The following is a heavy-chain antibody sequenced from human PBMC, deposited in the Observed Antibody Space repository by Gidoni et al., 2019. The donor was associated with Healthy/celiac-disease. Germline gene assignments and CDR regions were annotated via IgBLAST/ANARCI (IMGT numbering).Heavy chain of an antibody. CDR2: IWYDGSNK. CDR3: ARGERLLPFDY. V-gene: IGHV3-33*01. D-gene: IGHD2-15*01. J-gene: IGHJ4*02. Sequence: QVQLVESGGGVVQPGRSLRLSCAASGLTFSSYGMHWVRQAPGKGLEWVAVIWYDGSNKYYADSVKGRFTISRDNSKNTLYLQMNSLRAEDTAVYYCARGERLLPFDYWGQGTLVTVSS. CDR1: GLTFSSYG.